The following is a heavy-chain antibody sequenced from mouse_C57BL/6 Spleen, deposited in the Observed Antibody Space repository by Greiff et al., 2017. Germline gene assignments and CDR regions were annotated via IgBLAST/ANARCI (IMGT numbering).Heavy chain of an antibody. CDR3: TKRDYSDHWFAY. CDR1: GYTFTSYW. D-gene: IGHD2-13*01. V-gene: IGHV1-53*01. CDR2: INPSNGGT. J-gene: IGHJ3*01. Sequence: VQLQQPGTELVKPGASVKLSCKASGYTFTSYWMHWVKQRPGQGLEWIGNINPSNGGTNYNEKFKSKATLTVDKSSSTAYMQISSLTSEDAAFYCCTKRDYSDHWFAYWGQGTLVTVSA.